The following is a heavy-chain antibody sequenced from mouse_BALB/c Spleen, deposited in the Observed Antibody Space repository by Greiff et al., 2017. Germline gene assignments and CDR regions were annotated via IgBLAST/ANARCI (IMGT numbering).Heavy chain of an antibody. CDR2: IYPGDGDT. D-gene: IGHD1-1*01. CDR1: GYAFSSSW. CDR3: ASEANLLGAY. V-gene: IGHV1-82*01. Sequence: QVQLQQSGPELVKPGASVKISCKASGYAFSSSWMNWVKQRPGQGLEWIGRIYPGDGDTNYNGKFKGKATLTADKSSSTAYMQLSSLTSVDSAVYFCASEANLLGAYWGQGTLVTVSS. J-gene: IGHJ3*01.